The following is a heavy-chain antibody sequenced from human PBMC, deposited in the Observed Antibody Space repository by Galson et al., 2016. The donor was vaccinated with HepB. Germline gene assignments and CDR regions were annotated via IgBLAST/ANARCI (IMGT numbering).Heavy chain of an antibody. J-gene: IGHJ4*02. CDR2: INPSGGSP. D-gene: IGHD3/OR15-3a*01. CDR3: NRGDGFWAGWTY. Sequence: SVKVSCKASGYTFTTYNIHWVRLAPGQGLEWMGIINPSGGSPNYAQKFQGRVTLPSDPSTSTVHMQLGSLRSGDTAVYYCNRGDGFWAGWTYWGQGTLVTVSS. CDR1: GYTFTTYN. V-gene: IGHV1-46*03.